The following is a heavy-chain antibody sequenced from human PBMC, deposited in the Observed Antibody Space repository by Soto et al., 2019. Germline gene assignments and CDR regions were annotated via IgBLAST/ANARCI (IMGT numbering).Heavy chain of an antibody. CDR3: TRGQVNH. J-gene: IGHJ4*02. CDR2: MNPFSGNA. Sequence: QVQLVQSGAEVKKPGASVRVSCKASGYTFTSYDIYWVRQATGQGLEWMGWMNPFSGNAVYTQKFQDRVTMTRDTSINTAYMEMSGLRSEDTAVYYCTRGQVNHWGQGSLVTVSS. V-gene: IGHV1-8*01. CDR1: GYTFTSYD.